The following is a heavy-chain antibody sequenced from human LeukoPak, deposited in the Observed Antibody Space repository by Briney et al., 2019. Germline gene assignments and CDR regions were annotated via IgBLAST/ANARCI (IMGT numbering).Heavy chain of an antibody. Sequence: SETLSLTCAVYGGSFNGYYWTWVRQPPGKGLEWIGEINPGVSTNYNPSLKSRVTISVDKSKNQFSLKLSSVTAADTAVYYCASGYSSGWYLDYWGQGTLVTVSS. CDR3: ASGYSSGWYLDY. V-gene: IGHV4-34*01. J-gene: IGHJ4*02. D-gene: IGHD6-19*01. CDR2: INPGVST. CDR1: GGSFNGYY.